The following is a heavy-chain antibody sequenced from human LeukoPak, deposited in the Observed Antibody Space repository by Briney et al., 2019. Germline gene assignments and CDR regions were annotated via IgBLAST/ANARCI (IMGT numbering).Heavy chain of an antibody. CDR3: ARDRPVVGAIDF. D-gene: IGHD1-26*01. CDR1: GFTFSDYA. CDR2: ISGDRSTI. J-gene: IGHJ4*02. Sequence: GGSLRLSCGASGFTFSDYAMLWVRQAPGKGLEWISFISGDRSTIFLADSVGGRFITSRDNAQNSLYLQMNSLRAEDTAVYYCARDRPVVGAIDFWGQGTLVTVSS. V-gene: IGHV3-48*04.